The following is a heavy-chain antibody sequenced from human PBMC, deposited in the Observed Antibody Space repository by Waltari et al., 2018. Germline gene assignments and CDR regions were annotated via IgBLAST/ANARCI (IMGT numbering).Heavy chain of an antibody. D-gene: IGHD3-10*01. CDR2: IYYSGST. CDR1: GGSISSGGYY. CDR3: ARGDYYGSGSYYNSWFDP. Sequence: QVQLQESGPGLVKPSQTLSLTCTVSGGSISSGGYYWSWIRQHPGKGLEWIGYIYYSGSTYYNPSLKSRVTISVDTSKNQCALKLSSVTAADTAVYYCARGDYYGSGSYYNSWFDPWGQGTLVTVSS. J-gene: IGHJ5*02. V-gene: IGHV4-31*03.